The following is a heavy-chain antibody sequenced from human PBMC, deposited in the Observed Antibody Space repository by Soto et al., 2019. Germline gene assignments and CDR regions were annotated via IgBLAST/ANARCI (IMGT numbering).Heavy chain of an antibody. J-gene: IGHJ3*02. CDR1: TVSIGSHF. D-gene: IGHD2-15*01. V-gene: IGHV4-59*11. CDR3: ARLQYTVVTALDI. Sequence: SETLSLASIVATVSIGSHFWSWIRQAPGKGPELVGYIYHTVNTNYNPALKSRVTISMDTSENQLSLQLSSVTAADTAVFYCARLQYTVVTALDIWGQGTMVTVSS. CDR2: IYHTVNT.